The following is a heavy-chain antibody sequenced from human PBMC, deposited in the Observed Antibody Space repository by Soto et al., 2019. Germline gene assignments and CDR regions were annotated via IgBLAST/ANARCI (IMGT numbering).Heavy chain of an antibody. Sequence: QVQLQESGPGLVKPSETLSLTCTVSGGSLNNSYWAWIRQTPGKGLEWIAYIYYTGTTNYNPSLESRVSISLDTDKNQFSLNLSSVTAADTAMYYCARRRPMAGLCEHWGQGTLVAVSS. V-gene: IGHV4-59*01. CDR2: IYYTGTT. CDR3: ARRRPMAGLCEH. CDR1: GGSLNNSY. D-gene: IGHD6-19*01. J-gene: IGHJ4*02.